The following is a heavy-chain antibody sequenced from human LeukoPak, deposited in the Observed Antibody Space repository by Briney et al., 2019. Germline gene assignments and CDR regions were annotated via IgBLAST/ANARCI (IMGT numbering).Heavy chain of an antibody. V-gene: IGHV3-53*01. Sequence: GGSLRLSCAASGFTVSSNYMSWVRQAPGKGLEWVSVIYSGGSTYYADSVKGRFTISRDNSKNTLYLQMNSLRAEDTAVYYCARGGPTVAAAGNNFDYWGQGTLVTVSS. CDR3: ARGGPTVAAAGNNFDY. J-gene: IGHJ4*02. CDR1: GFTVSSNY. D-gene: IGHD6-13*01. CDR2: IYSGGST.